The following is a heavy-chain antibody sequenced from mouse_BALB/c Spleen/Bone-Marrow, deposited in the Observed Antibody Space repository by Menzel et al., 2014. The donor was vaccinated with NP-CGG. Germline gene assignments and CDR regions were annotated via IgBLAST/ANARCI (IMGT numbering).Heavy chain of an antibody. CDR1: GYTFTSSW. J-gene: IGHJ1*01. Sequence: VKLVESGSVLVRPGASVKLSCKASGYTFTSSWMHWAKQRPGQGLEWIGEIHPNSGNTNYNEKFKGKATLTVDTSSSTAYVDLSSLKSEDAAVYYCAREKIYGNYLWYFDVWGAGTTVTVSS. V-gene: IGHV1S130*01. CDR2: IHPNSGNT. CDR3: AREKIYGNYLWYFDV. D-gene: IGHD2-1*01.